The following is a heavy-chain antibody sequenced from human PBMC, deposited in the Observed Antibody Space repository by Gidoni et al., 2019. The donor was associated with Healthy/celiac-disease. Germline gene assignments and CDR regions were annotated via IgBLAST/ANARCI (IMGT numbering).Heavy chain of an antibody. V-gene: IGHV4-34*01. J-gene: IGHJ4*02. CDR3: ARGEGRGGFFFDY. CDR2: INHSGST. D-gene: IGHD3-16*01. Sequence: QVQLQQWGAGLLKPSETLSLTCAVYGGSFSGYYWSWIRQPPGKGLEWIGEINHSGSTNYNPSLKSRVTISVDTSKNQFSLKLSSVTAADTAVYYCARGEGRGGFFFDYWGQGTLVTVSS. CDR1: GGSFSGYY.